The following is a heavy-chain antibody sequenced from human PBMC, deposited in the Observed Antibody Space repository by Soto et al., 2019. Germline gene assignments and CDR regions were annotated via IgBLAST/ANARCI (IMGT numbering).Heavy chain of an antibody. Sequence: EVQLLDSGGGLVQPGGSLRLSCAVSGFTFSDYAMSWVRQAPGEGLEWVSCISGSDTSTYYADSVKGRFTISRDNSKNTLYLQMNSLRAEDTAVYYCAKCGGLGTPRGRGSCYCSIDYWDQGAPVIVSS. CDR1: GFTFSDYA. D-gene: IGHD2-15*01. V-gene: IGHV3-23*01. J-gene: IGHJ4*02. CDR3: AKCGGLGTPRGRGSCYCSIDY. CDR2: ISGSDTST.